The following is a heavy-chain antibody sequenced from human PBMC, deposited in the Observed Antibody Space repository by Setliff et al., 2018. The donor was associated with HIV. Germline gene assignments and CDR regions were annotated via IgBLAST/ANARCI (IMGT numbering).Heavy chain of an antibody. Sequence: ASVKVSCKASGYTFISYYIHWVRQAPGQGLEWMGIINSSGDSTSYAQKFQGRVTMTRDTSTSTVYMELTSLRSDDTAVYYCARKDGVGYCDSNSCYGIGPIDFWGQGSLVTVSS. CDR2: INSSGDST. J-gene: IGHJ4*02. CDR3: ARKDGVGYCDSNSCYGIGPIDF. D-gene: IGHD2-2*01. CDR1: GYTFISYY. V-gene: IGHV1-46*01.